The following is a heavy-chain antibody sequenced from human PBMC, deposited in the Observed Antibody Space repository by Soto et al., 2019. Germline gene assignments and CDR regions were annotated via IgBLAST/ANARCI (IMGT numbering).Heavy chain of an antibody. CDR1: GYTFTGYY. CDR3: ARDKTTYYYDSSGYYYGRRDYYYYGMDV. CDR2: INPNSGGT. Sequence: ASVKVSCKASGYTFTGYYMHWVRQAPGQGLEWMGRINPNSGGTNYAQKFQGWVTMTRDTSISTAYMELSRLRSDDTAVYYCARDKTTYYYDSSGYYYGRRDYYYYGMDVWGQGTTVTVSS. V-gene: IGHV1-2*04. J-gene: IGHJ6*02. D-gene: IGHD3-22*01.